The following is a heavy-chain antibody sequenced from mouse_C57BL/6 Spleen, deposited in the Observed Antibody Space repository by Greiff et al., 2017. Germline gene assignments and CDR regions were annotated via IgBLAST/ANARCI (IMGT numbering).Heavy chain of an antibody. D-gene: IGHD3-2*02. Sequence: VQLQQSGAELVKPGASVKMSCKASGYTFTSYWITWVKQRPGQGLEWIGDIYPGSGSTNYNEKFKSKATLTVDTSSSTAYMQLSSLTSEDSAVYYCARTGSGYGSFAYWGQGTLVTVSA. J-gene: IGHJ3*01. V-gene: IGHV1-55*01. CDR3: ARTGSGYGSFAY. CDR1: GYTFTSYW. CDR2: IYPGSGST.